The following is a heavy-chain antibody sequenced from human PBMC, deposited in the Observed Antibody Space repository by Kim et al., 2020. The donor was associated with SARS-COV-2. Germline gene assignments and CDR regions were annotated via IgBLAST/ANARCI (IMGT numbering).Heavy chain of an antibody. D-gene: IGHD6-13*01. CDR3: ARINSSSWATYYYYYGMDV. CDR1: GGTFSSYA. Sequence: SVKVSCKASGGTFSSYAISWVRQAPGQGLEWMGGIIPIFGTANYAQKFQGRVTITADESTSTAYMELSSLRSEDTAVYYCARINSSSWATYYYYYGMDVWGQGTTVTVSS. V-gene: IGHV1-69*13. CDR2: IIPIFGTA. J-gene: IGHJ6*02.